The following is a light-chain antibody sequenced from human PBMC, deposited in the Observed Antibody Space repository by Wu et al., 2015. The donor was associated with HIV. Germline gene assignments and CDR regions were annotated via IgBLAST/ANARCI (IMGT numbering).Light chain of an antibody. V-gene: IGKV3-11*01. J-gene: IGKJ1*01. CDR1: QSVSTY. CDR3: QKYNTAPWT. CDR2: GAS. Sequence: EIVLTQSPATLSLSPGERATLSCRASQSVSTYLAWYQQKPGQAPRLLIYGASNRAPGIPARFSGSGSGTDFTLTISSLQPEDVATYYCQKYNTAPWTFGQGTKVEMK.